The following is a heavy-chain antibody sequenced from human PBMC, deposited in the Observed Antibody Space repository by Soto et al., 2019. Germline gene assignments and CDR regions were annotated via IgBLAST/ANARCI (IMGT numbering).Heavy chain of an antibody. CDR2: IAHDGSYK. CDR3: AKGLLAIVGTTLPRDAFNV. Sequence: QVQLVESGGGVVQPGRSLRLSCAASGFSFTTYVMHWVRQAPGKGLEWVAVIAHDGSYKYYGDAVKGRFTISRDTSKKAVYLEMNSLRPENTAVYYCAKGLLAIVGTTLPRDAFNVWDQGTMVTVSS. V-gene: IGHV3-30*18. CDR1: GFSFTTYV. D-gene: IGHD1-26*01. J-gene: IGHJ3*01.